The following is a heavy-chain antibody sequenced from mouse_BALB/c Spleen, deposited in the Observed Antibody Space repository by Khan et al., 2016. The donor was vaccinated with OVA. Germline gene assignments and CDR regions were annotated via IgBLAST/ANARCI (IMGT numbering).Heavy chain of an antibody. J-gene: IGHJ4*01. CDR1: GYSITSNYA. D-gene: IGHD1-1*01. CDR2: ISYSGST. Sequence: QLEESGPGLVKPSQSLSLTCTVTGYSITSNYAWNWIRQFPGNKLEWMGYISYSGSTSYNPSLKSRISITRDTSKNQFFLQLNSVTTEDTATYYCARSNYYGYAMDYWGQGTSVTVSS. V-gene: IGHV3-2*02. CDR3: ARSNYYGYAMDY.